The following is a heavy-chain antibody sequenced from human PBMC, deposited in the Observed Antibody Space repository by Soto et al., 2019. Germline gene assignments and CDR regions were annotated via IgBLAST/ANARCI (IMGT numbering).Heavy chain of an antibody. J-gene: IGHJ4*02. CDR2: TIPMFGTA. V-gene: IGHV1-69*13. Sequence: SVKVSCKASGGTFNSYAISWVRQAPGQGLEWMGGTIPMFGTANYAQKFKGRVTITADESTSTGYMELSSLRSEDTAVYYCARGWSYDILTAYSYWGQGTLVTVSS. CDR3: ARGWSYDILTAYSY. D-gene: IGHD3-9*01. CDR1: GGTFNSYA.